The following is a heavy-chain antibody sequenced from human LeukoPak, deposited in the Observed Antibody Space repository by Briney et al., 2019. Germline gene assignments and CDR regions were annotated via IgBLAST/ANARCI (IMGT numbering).Heavy chain of an antibody. J-gene: IGHJ4*02. CDR3: ARINYYDSSGFDY. CDR2: INSDGSST. Sequence: GGSLRLPCAAPGFTFSSYWMHWVRQAPGKGLVWVSRINSDGSSTSYADSVKGRFTISRDNAKNTLYLQMNSLRAEDTAVYYCARINYYDSSGFDYWGQGTLVTVSS. V-gene: IGHV3-74*01. CDR1: GFTFSSYW. D-gene: IGHD3-22*01.